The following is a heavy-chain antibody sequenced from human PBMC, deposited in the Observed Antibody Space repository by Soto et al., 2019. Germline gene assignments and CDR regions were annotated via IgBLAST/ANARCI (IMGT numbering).Heavy chain of an antibody. V-gene: IGHV3-21*01. J-gene: IGHJ3*01. CDR1: GFTFSTYS. CDR2: ISENSEDI. CDR3: TGTPKEMTVIVYKAFNV. Sequence: PGGSLRLSCATSGFTFSTYSMNWVRQAPGKGLEWVSSISENSEDIYYSDSVKGRFTISRDNAKNSLFLHMKSLRAADTAVYYCTGTPKEMTVIVYKAFNVCGKGKMVTVAS. D-gene: IGHD2-21*02.